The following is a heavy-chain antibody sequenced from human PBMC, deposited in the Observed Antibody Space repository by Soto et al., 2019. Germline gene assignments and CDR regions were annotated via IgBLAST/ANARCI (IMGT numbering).Heavy chain of an antibody. Sequence: ASVKVSCKASGYTCTNYEINWVRQATGQGLEWMGWMNPGSGNTDYAHKFQGRVTMTRNISISTAYMELSRLGSDDTAIYYCARMAASGSLNWFDPWGQGTLVTVSS. J-gene: IGHJ5*02. CDR3: ARMAASGSLNWFDP. CDR2: MNPGSGNT. CDR1: GYTCTNYE. V-gene: IGHV1-8*01. D-gene: IGHD3-10*01.